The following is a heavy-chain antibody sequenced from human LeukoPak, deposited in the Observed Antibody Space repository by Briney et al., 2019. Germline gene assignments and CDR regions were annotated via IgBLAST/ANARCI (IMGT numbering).Heavy chain of an antibody. D-gene: IGHD1-26*01. J-gene: IGHJ4*02. CDR1: GFTFSSYG. CDR2: IWYDGSNK. Sequence: GRSLRLSCAASGFTFSSYGMHWVRQAPGKGLEWVAVIWYDGSNKYYADSVKGRFTISRDNSKNTLYPQMNSLRAEDTAVYYCARARAPLDYWGQGTLVTVSS. CDR3: ARARAPLDY. V-gene: IGHV3-33*01.